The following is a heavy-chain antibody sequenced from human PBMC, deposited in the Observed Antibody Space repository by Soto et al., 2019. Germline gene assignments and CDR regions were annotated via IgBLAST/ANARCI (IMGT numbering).Heavy chain of an antibody. CDR2: IIPIFGTA. CDR3: ARDTSDHSSIAARRYYYYYGMDV. Sequence: QVQLVQSGAEVKKPGSSVKVSCKASGGTFSSYAISWVRQAPGQGLEWMGGIIPIFGTANYAQKFQGRVTITADEATSTAYMELGSLRSEDTAVYYCARDTSDHSSIAARRYYYYYGMDVWGQGTTVTVSS. V-gene: IGHV1-69*01. CDR1: GGTFSSYA. J-gene: IGHJ6*02. D-gene: IGHD6-6*01.